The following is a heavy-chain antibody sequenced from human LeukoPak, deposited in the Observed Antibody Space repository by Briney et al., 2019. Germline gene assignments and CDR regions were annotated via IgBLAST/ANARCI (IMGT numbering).Heavy chain of an antibody. CDR2: IKPDGSDK. V-gene: IGHV3-7*03. D-gene: IGHD3-16*01. CDR3: ARLKGDTSVFDY. J-gene: IGHJ4*02. Sequence: GGSLRLSCATSGFTFNNFWMSWVRQAPGKGLEWVANIKPDGSDKYYVDSVKGRFTMSRDNARNSLYLQMDSLRADDTAVYYCARLKGDTSVFDYWGQGTLVTVSS. CDR1: GFTFNNFW.